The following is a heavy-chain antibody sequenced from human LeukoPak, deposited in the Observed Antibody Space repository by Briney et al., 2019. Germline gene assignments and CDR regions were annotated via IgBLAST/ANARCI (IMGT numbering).Heavy chain of an antibody. CDR3: ARDHPDYYDSSGLFDY. J-gene: IGHJ4*02. D-gene: IGHD3-22*01. CDR2: ISAYNGNT. V-gene: IGHV1-18*01. CDR1: GYTFTSYD. Sequence: ASVKVSCKASGYTFTSYDINWVRQAPGQGLEWMGWISAYNGNTNYAQKLQGRVTMTTDTSTSTAYMELRSLRSDDTAVYYCARDHPDYYDSSGLFDYWGQGTLVTVSS.